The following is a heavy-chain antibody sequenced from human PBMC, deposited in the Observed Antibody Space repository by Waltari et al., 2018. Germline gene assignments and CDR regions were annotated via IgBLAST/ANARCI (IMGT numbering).Heavy chain of an antibody. D-gene: IGHD5-18*01. CDR3: ARWHSGYSLFDY. J-gene: IGHJ4*02. V-gene: IGHV4-59*12. Sequence: QLQLQESGPGLVKPPETLSLTCAVSGGSISSSYWSWIRQPPGKGLEWIGYIYGSGSSTNSNPSLKSRVTLSVDTSKNQFSLKLSSVTAADTAVYYCARWHSGYSLFDYWGQGVLVTVSS. CDR2: IYGSGSST. CDR1: GGSISSSY.